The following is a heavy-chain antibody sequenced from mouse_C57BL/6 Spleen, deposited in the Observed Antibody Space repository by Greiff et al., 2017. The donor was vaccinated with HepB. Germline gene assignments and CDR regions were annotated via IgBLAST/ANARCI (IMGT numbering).Heavy chain of an antibody. D-gene: IGHD2-5*01. CDR2: IDPEDGDT. J-gene: IGHJ4*01. V-gene: IGHV14-1*01. CDR1: GFNIKDYY. CDR3: TTTYPYSNCEGDAMDY. Sequence: EVQLQQSGAELVRPGASVKLSCTASGFNIKDYYMHWVKQRPEQGLEWIGRIDPEDGDTEYAPKFQGKATMTADTSSNTAYLQLSSLTSEDTAVYYCTTTYPYSNCEGDAMDYWGQGTSVTVSS.